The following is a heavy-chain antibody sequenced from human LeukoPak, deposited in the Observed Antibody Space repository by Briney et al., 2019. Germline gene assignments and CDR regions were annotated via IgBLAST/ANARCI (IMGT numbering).Heavy chain of an antibody. CDR1: GGSISSSSYY. D-gene: IGHD1-26*01. CDR3: AREDESGSYLGVVDY. V-gene: IGHV4-39*07. J-gene: IGHJ4*02. CDR2: IYYSGST. Sequence: PSETLSLTCTVSGGSISSSSYYWGWIRQPSGKGLEWIGSIYYSGSTYYNPSLKSRVMISVDTSKNQFSLKVSSVTAADTAVYYCAREDESGSYLGVVDYWGQGTLVTVSS.